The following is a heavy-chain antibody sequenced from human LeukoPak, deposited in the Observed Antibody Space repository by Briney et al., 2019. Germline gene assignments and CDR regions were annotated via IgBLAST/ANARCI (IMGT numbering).Heavy chain of an antibody. Sequence: GGSLRLSCAASGFTFSSYDMHWVRQAARKGLEWVSAIGTAGDTYYPGSVKGRFTISRENAKNSLYLQMNSLRAGDTAVYYCARQTLHYDSSGYNPTGAFDIWGQGTMVTVSS. CDR1: GFTFSSYD. V-gene: IGHV3-13*01. CDR3: ARQTLHYDSSGYNPTGAFDI. D-gene: IGHD3-22*01. J-gene: IGHJ3*02. CDR2: IGTAGDT.